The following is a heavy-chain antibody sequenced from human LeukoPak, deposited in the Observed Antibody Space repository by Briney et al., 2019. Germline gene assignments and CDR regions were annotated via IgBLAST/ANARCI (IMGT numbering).Heavy chain of an antibody. CDR3: ARIRRWFDY. V-gene: IGHV3-48*01. D-gene: IGHD4-23*01. Sequence: GGSLRLSCAASGFTFSSYSMNWVRQAPGKGLEWVSYISSSSTIYYADSVKGRFTISGDNAKNSLYLQMNSLRAEDTAVYYCARIRRWFDYWGQGTLVTVSS. J-gene: IGHJ4*02. CDR2: ISSSSTI. CDR1: GFTFSSYS.